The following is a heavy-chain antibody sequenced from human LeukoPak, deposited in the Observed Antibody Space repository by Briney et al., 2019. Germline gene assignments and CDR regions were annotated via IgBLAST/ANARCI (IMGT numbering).Heavy chain of an antibody. CDR2: ISYDGSNK. D-gene: IGHD3-22*01. J-gene: IGHJ4*02. CDR1: GFTFRSYG. Sequence: PGGSLRLSCAASGFTFRSYGIHWVRQAPGKGLEWVAVISYDGSNKYYADSVKGRFTISRDNPKNTLYLQMNSLRVEDTAVYYCAKDRSTYYYDSSGFYPDAFDIWGQGTLVTVSS. CDR3: AKDRSTYYYDSSGFYPDAFDI. V-gene: IGHV3-30*18.